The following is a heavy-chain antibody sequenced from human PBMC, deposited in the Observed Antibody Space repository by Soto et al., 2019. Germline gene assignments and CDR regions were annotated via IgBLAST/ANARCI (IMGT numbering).Heavy chain of an antibody. J-gene: IGHJ6*02. Sequence: TLALTCTVSGGSISSGGYYWSWIRQDPGKGLEWIGYIYYSGSTYYNPSLKSRVTISVDTSKSQFSLKLSSVTAADTAVYYCARDSAGQGGYYYGMDVWGQGTTLTVSS. D-gene: IGHD6-13*01. CDR2: IYYSGST. V-gene: IGHV4-31*03. CDR1: GGSISSGGYY. CDR3: ARDSAGQGGYYYGMDV.